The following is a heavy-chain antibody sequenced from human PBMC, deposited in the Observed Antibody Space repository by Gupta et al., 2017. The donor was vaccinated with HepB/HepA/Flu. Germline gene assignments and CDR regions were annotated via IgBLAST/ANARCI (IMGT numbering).Heavy chain of an antibody. J-gene: IGHJ4*02. CDR3: ARQKGLGKWTLDY. D-gene: IGHD3/OR15-3a*01. CDR2: VFHRGSI. CDR1: GGAFFSDDYW. Sequence: HLQLQESGPGLAKPSENLSLTCAVSGGAFFSDDYWWAWNRQPPGKGLEWLGSVFHRGSIHHTPPLARRLTTSVDTSKNQFTLKMTSLTAADTAVYYCARQKGLGKWTLDYWGQGILVTVSP. V-gene: IGHV4-39*01.